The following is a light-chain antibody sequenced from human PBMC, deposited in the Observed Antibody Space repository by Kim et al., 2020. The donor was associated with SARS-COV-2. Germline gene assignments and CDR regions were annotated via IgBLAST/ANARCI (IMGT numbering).Light chain of an antibody. J-gene: IGLJ2*01. CDR2: LNSDGSH. Sequence: VRLTCTLGSEYSTYAIAWHQQQPEKGPRFLVRLNSDGSHTKGDGIPDRFSGSGSGAERYLTISSLQSEDEADYYCQTWGTGIPVAFGGGTQLTVL. CDR3: QTWGTGIPVA. V-gene: IGLV4-69*01. CDR1: SEYSTYA.